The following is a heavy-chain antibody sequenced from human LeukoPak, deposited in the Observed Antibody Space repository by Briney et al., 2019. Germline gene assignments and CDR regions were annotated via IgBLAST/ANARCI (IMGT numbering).Heavy chain of an antibody. CDR2: ITRSSSFL. V-gene: IGHV3-21*01. Sequence: GGSLRLSCTASGFTFNSYSMNWVRQAPGKGLEWVSSITRSSSFLYYADSVKGRFTISRDNAKSSLYLQMSGLRAEDTAVYYCASEIPNLRYCSTTSCDYWGQGTLVTVSS. D-gene: IGHD2-2*01. CDR3: ASEIPNLRYCSTTSCDY. CDR1: GFTFNSYS. J-gene: IGHJ4*02.